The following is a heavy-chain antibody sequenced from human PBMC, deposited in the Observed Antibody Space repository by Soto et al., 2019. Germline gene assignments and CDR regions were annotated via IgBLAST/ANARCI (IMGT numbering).Heavy chain of an antibody. CDR2: IFHSGNT. Sequence: SETLSLTCTVSGGSISSGDYYWSWIRQTPGRGLEWIGYIFHSGNTYYNPSLKSRISISLDTSKNQFSLKVTSVTAADTAIYYCDRHNSGEDWFDPWGQGTLVTVSS. J-gene: IGHJ5*02. D-gene: IGHD7-27*01. CDR1: GGSISSGDYY. CDR3: DRHNSGEDWFDP. V-gene: IGHV4-30-4*01.